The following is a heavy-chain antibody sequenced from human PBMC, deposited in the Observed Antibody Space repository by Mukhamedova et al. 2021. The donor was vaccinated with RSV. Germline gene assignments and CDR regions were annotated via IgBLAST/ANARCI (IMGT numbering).Heavy chain of an antibody. CDR3: ASPGPDYGDYGFQH. J-gene: IGHJ1*01. CDR2: IKQDGREK. D-gene: IGHD4-17*01. Sequence: VANIKQDGREKKYVDSVKGRFTISRDNTKNAVYLQMSSLRVEDTALYYCASPGPDYGDYGFQHWGQGSLVSGYS. V-gene: IGHV3-7*03.